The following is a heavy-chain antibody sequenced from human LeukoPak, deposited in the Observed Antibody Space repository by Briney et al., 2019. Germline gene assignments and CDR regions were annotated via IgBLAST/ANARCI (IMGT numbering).Heavy chain of an antibody. CDR3: ASLTYYFDSSGYYPGYFQH. CDR1: GFTFSAYS. D-gene: IGHD3-22*01. V-gene: IGHV3-21*04. Sequence: GGSLRLSCAASGFTFSAYSINWVRQAPGRGLEWVSSISSSGTYIYYADSVKGRFTISRDNAKNSLSLQMNSLRAEDTAVYYCASLTYYFDSSGYYPGYFQHWGQGTLVTVSS. J-gene: IGHJ1*01. CDR2: ISSSGTYI.